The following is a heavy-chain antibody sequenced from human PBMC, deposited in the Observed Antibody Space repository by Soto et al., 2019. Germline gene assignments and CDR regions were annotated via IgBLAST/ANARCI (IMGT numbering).Heavy chain of an antibody. V-gene: IGHV3-23*01. CDR2: ISGSGGST. CDR1: GFTFSSYA. Sequence: EVQLLESGGGLVQPGGSLRLSCAASGFTFSSYAMSWVRQAPGKGLEWVSAISGSGGSTYYADSVKGRFTISRDNSKNTLDLQMNSLRAEDTAVYYCAKSVRMIVDYYYGMDVWGQGTTVTVSS. D-gene: IGHD3-22*01. CDR3: AKSVRMIVDYYYGMDV. J-gene: IGHJ6*02.